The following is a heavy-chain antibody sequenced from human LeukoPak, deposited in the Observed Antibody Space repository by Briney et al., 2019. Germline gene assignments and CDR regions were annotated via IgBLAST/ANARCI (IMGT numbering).Heavy chain of an antibody. Sequence: PSETLSLTCAVYGGSFSGYYWSWIRQPPGKGLEWIGEINHSGSTNYNPSLKSRVTISVDTSKNQFSLKLSSVTAADTAVYYCASLWGYGSGSYYNDWGQGTLVTVSS. CDR2: INHSGST. V-gene: IGHV4-34*01. D-gene: IGHD3-10*01. J-gene: IGHJ4*02. CDR1: GGSFSGYY. CDR3: ASLWGYGSGSYYND.